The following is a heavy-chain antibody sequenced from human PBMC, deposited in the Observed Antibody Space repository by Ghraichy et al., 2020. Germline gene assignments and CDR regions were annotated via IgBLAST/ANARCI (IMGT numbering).Heavy chain of an antibody. CDR3: ATYCSRTSCYALDS. CDR1: GFTFSNYA. CDR2: TPYDGSDK. J-gene: IGHJ4*02. V-gene: IGHV3-30*02. Sequence: GGSLRLSCAASGFTFSNYAMHWVRQAPGKGLEWVASTPYDGSDKYYVDSVKGRFTISRDNSKNTLYLQMNSLRAEDTAMYYCATYCSRTSCYALDSWGQGTLVTVSS. D-gene: IGHD2-2*01.